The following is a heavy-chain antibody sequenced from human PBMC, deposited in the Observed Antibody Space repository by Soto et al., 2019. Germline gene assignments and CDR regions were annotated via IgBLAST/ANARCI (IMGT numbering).Heavy chain of an antibody. D-gene: IGHD2-2*01. CDR1: GGSISSSNYY. CDR2: IYYSGGT. Sequence: SETLSLTCTVSGGSISSSNYYWGWIRQPPGRGLEGIGSIYYSGGTYYNPSLQSRVTISVDTSNNQFSLKLSSVTAADTAVFYCARMAPRGYASWGQGTLVTVSS. CDR3: ARMAPRGYAS. V-gene: IGHV4-39*01. J-gene: IGHJ5*02.